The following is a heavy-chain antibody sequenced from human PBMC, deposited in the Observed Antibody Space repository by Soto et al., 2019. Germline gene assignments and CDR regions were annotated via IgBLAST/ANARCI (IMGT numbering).Heavy chain of an antibody. CDR3: AKGFIVVVTAIRPDDNFDV. V-gene: IGHV3-23*01. J-gene: IGHJ3*01. CDR2: ISGSGGTT. CDR1: GFTFNTYA. Sequence: LRLSCAASGFTFNTYAMNWVRQAPGKGLEWVASISGSGGTTYYADSVKGRFTVSRDTSKNTLFLQMNSLSAEDTAVYYCAKGFIVVVTAIRPDDNFDVWGQGTMVTVSS. D-gene: IGHD2-21*02.